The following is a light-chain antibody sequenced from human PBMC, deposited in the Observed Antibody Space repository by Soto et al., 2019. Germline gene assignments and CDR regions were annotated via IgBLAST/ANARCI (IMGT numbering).Light chain of an antibody. CDR3: KSYAGSNTYV. J-gene: IGLJ1*01. CDR2: GVV. V-gene: IGLV2-8*01. CDR1: KNDIGVYDF. Sequence: HSALTQHPSASGSPGQSVTISCTGTKNDIGVYDFVSWYQHHPGKAPRLIIYGVVQRPSGVPDPFSASNSGNTASLTVSGLQAADEADYFCKSYAGSNTYVFGSGTKVTVL.